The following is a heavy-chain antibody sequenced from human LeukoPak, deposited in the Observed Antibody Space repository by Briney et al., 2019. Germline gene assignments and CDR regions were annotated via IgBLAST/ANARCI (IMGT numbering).Heavy chain of an antibody. V-gene: IGHV1-8*01. Sequence: ASVKVSCKASGYTFTSYDINWVRQATGQGLEWMGWMNPNSGNTGYAQKFQGRVTMTRNTSISTAYMELSSLRSEDTAVYYCARAYHSSSWYFGRIRFDPWGQGTLVTVSS. CDR1: GYTFTSYD. D-gene: IGHD6-13*01. J-gene: IGHJ5*02. CDR3: ARAYHSSSWYFGRIRFDP. CDR2: MNPNSGNT.